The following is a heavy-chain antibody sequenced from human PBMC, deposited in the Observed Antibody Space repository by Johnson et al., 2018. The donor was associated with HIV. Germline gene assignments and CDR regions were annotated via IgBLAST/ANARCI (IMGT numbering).Heavy chain of an antibody. CDR1: GFTFSNHY. D-gene: IGHD3-10*01. J-gene: IGHJ3*02. V-gene: IGHV3-7*01. Sequence: VQLVESGGGLAQPGGSLRLSCAASGFTFSNHYMSWVRQAPGKGLEWVANIKQDGSETYSVDSVKGRFTISRDNAKNSLYLQMNSLRAEDTAVYYCARDGEGDGAFDIWGQGTMVTVSS. CDR2: IKQDGSET. CDR3: ARDGEGDGAFDI.